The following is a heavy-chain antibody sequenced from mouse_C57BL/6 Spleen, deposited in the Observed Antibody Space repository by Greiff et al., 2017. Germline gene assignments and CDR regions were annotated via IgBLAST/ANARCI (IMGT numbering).Heavy chain of an antibody. CDR2: INPSTGGT. CDR1: GYSFTGYY. D-gene: IGHD2-10*02. Sequence: DVKLQESGPELVKPGASVKISCKASGYSFTGYYMNWVKQSPEKSLEWIGEINPSTGGTTYNQKFKAKATLTVDKSSSTAYMQLKSLTSEDSAVYYCARNEVWFYYFDYWGQGTTLTVSS. J-gene: IGHJ2*01. V-gene: IGHV1-42*01. CDR3: ARNEVWFYYFDY.